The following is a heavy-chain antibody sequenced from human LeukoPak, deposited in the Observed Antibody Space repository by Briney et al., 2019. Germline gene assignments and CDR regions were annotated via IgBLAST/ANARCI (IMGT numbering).Heavy chain of an antibody. V-gene: IGHV4-34*01. D-gene: IGHD4-17*01. Sequence: LETLSLTCAVYGGSFSGYYWSWIRQPPGKGLEWIGEINHSGSTNYNPSLKSRVTISVDTSKNQFSLKLSSVTAADTAVYYCARLTYGDFNYYYYYMDVWGKGTTVTISS. J-gene: IGHJ6*03. CDR2: INHSGST. CDR3: ARLTYGDFNYYYYYMDV. CDR1: GGSFSGYY.